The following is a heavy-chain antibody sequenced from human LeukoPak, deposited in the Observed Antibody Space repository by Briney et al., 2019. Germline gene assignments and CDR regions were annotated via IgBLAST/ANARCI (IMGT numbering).Heavy chain of an antibody. CDR1: GFSLSTSGVW. Sequence: ASGPALVKPTQTLTLTFTFSGFSLSTSGVWVSWIRQPPGKALEWLALIDWDDDKYYSTSLKTRLTVSKATSKNQVVLTMPNMDPVDTGTYYCAQSLRLQTDDAFDIWGQGTMVTVSS. D-gene: IGHD4-17*01. CDR2: IDWDDDK. V-gene: IGHV2-70*01. CDR3: AQSLRLQTDDAFDI. J-gene: IGHJ3*02.